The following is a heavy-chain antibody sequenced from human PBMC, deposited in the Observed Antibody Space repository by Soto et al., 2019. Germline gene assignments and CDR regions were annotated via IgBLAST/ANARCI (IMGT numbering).Heavy chain of an antibody. CDR3: ARDRDYYDSSGYSCFDY. CDR1: GFTFSSYG. V-gene: IGHV3-33*01. Sequence: GGSLRLSCAASGFTFSSYGMHWVRQAPGKGLEWVAVIWYDGSNKYYADSVKGRFTISRDNSKNTLYLQMNSLRAEDTAVYYCARDRDYYDSSGYSCFDYWGQGTLVTVSS. CDR2: IWYDGSNK. D-gene: IGHD3-22*01. J-gene: IGHJ4*02.